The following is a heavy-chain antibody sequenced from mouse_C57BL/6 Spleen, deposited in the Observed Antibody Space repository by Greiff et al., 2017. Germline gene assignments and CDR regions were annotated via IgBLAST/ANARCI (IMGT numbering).Heavy chain of an antibody. CDR1: GYTFTDYN. V-gene: IGHV1-22*01. J-gene: IGHJ2*01. CDR3: ARNGLGVYFDY. CDR2: INPNNGGT. Sequence: VQLKESGPELVKPGASVKMSCKASGYTFTDYNMHWVKQSHGKSLEWIGYINPNNGGTSYNQKFKGKATLTVNKSSSTAYMELRSLTSEDSAVYYCARNGLGVYFDYWGQGTTLTVSS. D-gene: IGHD2-2*01.